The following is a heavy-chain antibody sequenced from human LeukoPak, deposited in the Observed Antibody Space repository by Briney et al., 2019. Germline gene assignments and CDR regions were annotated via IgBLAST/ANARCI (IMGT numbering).Heavy chain of an antibody. D-gene: IGHD3-22*01. V-gene: IGHV4-39*01. Sequence: SETLSLTCTVSGGSISSSSDYWGWIRQPPGRGLEYIGSIYYSGTTYYNPSRKSRVSMSVYMSKNQFSLKLSSVTAADTAVYYCARHYYDSSGYRRDYYFDYWGQGTLVTVSS. CDR2: IYYSGTT. CDR3: ARHYYDSSGYRRDYYFDY. CDR1: GGSISSSSDY. J-gene: IGHJ4*02.